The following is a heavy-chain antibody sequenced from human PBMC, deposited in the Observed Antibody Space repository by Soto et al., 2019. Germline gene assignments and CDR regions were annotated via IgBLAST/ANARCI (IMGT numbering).Heavy chain of an antibody. Sequence: SETLSLTCTVSGGSICGSSYYWGWIRQPPGKGLEWIGNIYYSGSTYYNPSLKSRVTISVDTSKNQSSLKLSSVTAADTAVYYCMLGSGWKDFDYWGQGTLVTVSS. D-gene: IGHD3-22*01. CDR3: MLGSGWKDFDY. V-gene: IGHV4-39*01. CDR2: IYYSGST. CDR1: GGSICGSSYY. J-gene: IGHJ4*02.